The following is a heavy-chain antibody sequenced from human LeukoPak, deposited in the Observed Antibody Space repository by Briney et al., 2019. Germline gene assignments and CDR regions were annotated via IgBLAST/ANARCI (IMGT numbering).Heavy chain of an antibody. J-gene: IGHJ4*02. CDR1: GYTFTGYY. CDR3: ARDHGSSWFVDY. D-gene: IGHD6-13*01. CDR2: INPNSGGT. Sequence: GSSVKVSCKASGYTFTGYYMHWVRQAPGQGLEWMGWINPNSGGTNYAQKFQGRVTMTRDTSISTAYMELSRLRSDDTAVYYCARDHGSSWFVDYWGQGTLVTVSS. V-gene: IGHV1-2*02.